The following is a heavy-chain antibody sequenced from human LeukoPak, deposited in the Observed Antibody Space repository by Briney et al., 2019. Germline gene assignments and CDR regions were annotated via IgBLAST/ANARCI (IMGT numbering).Heavy chain of an antibody. CDR2: ISGSGGST. D-gene: IGHD3-10*01. J-gene: IGHJ4*02. CDR3: AREPQAWFGELLPSH. Sequence: GGSLRLSCAASGFTFSSYAMSWVRQAPGKGLEWVSAISGSGGSTYYADSVKGRFTISRHNSKNTLYLQMNSLRAEDTAVYYCAREPQAWFGELLPSHWGQGTLVTVSS. CDR1: GFTFSSYA. V-gene: IGHV3-23*01.